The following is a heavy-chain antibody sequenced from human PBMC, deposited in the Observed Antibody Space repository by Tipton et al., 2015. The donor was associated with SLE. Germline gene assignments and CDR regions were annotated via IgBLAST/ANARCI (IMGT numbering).Heavy chain of an antibody. J-gene: IGHJ4*02. CDR2: IYYSGST. CDR3: ARGPSIPYSGSWYGIDY. V-gene: IGHV4-59*11. Sequence: TLSLTCTVSGGSISSHYWSWIRQPPGKGLEWIGYIYYSGSTNYNPSLKSRVTISVDTSKNQFSLKLSSVTPADTAVYYCARGPSIPYSGSWYGIDYWGQGTLVTVSS. CDR1: GGSISSHY. D-gene: IGHD6-13*01.